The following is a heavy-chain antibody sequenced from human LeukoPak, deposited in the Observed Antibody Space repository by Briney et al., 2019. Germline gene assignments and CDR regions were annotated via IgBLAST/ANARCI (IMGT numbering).Heavy chain of an antibody. CDR3: AKVLYDYVWGGGGYFDF. Sequence: GGSLRLSCAASGFTFSTYWMNWFRQTPGKGLEWVAKIKADGGEKDHVASVKGRFTISRDNSKNTLFLQMNSLRAEDTAMYYCAKVLYDYVWGGGGYFDFWGQGTLVTVSS. CDR2: IKADGGEK. V-gene: IGHV3-7*01. D-gene: IGHD3-16*01. J-gene: IGHJ4*02. CDR1: GFTFSTYW.